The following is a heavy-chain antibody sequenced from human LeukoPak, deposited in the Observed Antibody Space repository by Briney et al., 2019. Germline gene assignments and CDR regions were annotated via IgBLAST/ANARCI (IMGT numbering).Heavy chain of an antibody. Sequence: SETLSLTCTVSGGSISSITYYWVWIRQPPGKGLEWIGSIYYSGSTYYNPSLKSRVTISVDTSKNQFSLKLSSVTAADTAVYYCARVNPVGATSFDYWGQGTLVTVSS. CDR1: GGSISSITYY. CDR2: IYYSGST. CDR3: ARVNPVGATSFDY. V-gene: IGHV4-39*07. D-gene: IGHD1-26*01. J-gene: IGHJ4*02.